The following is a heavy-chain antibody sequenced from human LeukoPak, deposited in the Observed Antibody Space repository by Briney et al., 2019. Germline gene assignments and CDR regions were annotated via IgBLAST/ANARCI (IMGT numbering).Heavy chain of an antibody. CDR2: ISYDGSNK. CDR3: AKEGTYGSGSYYGYYYYGMDV. V-gene: IGHV3-30*18. Sequence: PGRSLRLSCAASGFTFSSYGMHWVRQAPGKGLEWVAVISYDGSNKYYADSVKGRFTISRDNSKNTLYLQMNSLRAEDTAVYYCAKEGTYGSGSYYGYYYYGMDVWGQGTTVTVSS. CDR1: GFTFSSYG. J-gene: IGHJ6*02. D-gene: IGHD3-10*01.